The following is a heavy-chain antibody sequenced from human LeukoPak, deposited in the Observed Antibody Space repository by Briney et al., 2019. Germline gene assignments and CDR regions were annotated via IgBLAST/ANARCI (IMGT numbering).Heavy chain of an antibody. Sequence: GSLRLSCAASGFTFSSYEMNWVRQAPGKGLEWVSSISSSSSYIYYADSVKGRFTISRDNAKNSLYLQMNSLRAEDTAVYYCARGPSYYDFWSGLGWFDPWGQGTLVTVSS. CDR2: ISSSSSYI. CDR3: ARGPSYYDFWSGLGWFDP. V-gene: IGHV3-21*01. J-gene: IGHJ5*02. D-gene: IGHD3-3*01. CDR1: GFTFSSYE.